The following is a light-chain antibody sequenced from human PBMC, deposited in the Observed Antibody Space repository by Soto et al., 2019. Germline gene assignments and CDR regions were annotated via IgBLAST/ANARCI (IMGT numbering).Light chain of an antibody. CDR1: QSISNY. CDR2: AAS. J-gene: IGKJ1*01. CDR3: QQSYRSPT. Sequence: DIQMTQSPSSLPASVGDRVTITCRASQSISNYLNWYQHNPGKAPKLLIYAASSLQSGVPSRFRGSGSGTHFTLTISSLQPEDFATYYCQQSYRSPTFGQGTKVEI. V-gene: IGKV1-39*01.